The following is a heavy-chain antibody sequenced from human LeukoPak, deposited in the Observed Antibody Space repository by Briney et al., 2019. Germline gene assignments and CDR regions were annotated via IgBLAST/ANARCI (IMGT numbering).Heavy chain of an antibody. CDR2: INHSGST. CDR1: GGSFSGYY. CDR3: AGRLHSLDY. D-gene: IGHD4-4*01. V-gene: IGHV4-34*01. Sequence: SETLSLTCAGYGGSFSGYYWSWIRQPPGKGLEWIGEINHSGSTNYNPSLKSRVTISVDTSKNQFSLKLSSVTAADTAVYYCAGRLHSLDYWGQGTLVTVSS. J-gene: IGHJ4*02.